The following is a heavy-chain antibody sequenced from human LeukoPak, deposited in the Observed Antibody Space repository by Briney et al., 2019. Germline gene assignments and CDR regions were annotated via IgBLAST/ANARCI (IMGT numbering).Heavy chain of an antibody. D-gene: IGHD6-19*01. Sequence: PGRSLRLSCAASGFTFSSYEMNWVRQAPGKGLEWISYISSGGGTIYYADSVKGRFTISRDNAKNSLYLQMNSLTAEDTAVYYCARGRYSGGWYYFDYWAQGTLVTVSS. J-gene: IGHJ4*02. V-gene: IGHV3-48*03. CDR3: ARGRYSGGWYYFDY. CDR2: ISSGGGTI. CDR1: GFTFSSYE.